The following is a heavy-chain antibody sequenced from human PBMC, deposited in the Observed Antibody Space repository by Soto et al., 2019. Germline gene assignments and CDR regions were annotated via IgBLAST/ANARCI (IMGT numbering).Heavy chain of an antibody. D-gene: IGHD1-1*01. V-gene: IGHV1-69*08. Sequence: QVQLVQSGAEVKKPGSSVKVSCKASGGTFSSYTISWVRQDPGQGLEWMGRIIPIHGIANYAQKFQGRVTITTDKSTSTAYMELSSLRSEDTAVYYCARDDWNDPYYYYGMDVWGQGTTVTVSS. CDR3: ARDDWNDPYYYYGMDV. CDR2: IIPIHGIA. CDR1: GGTFSSYT. J-gene: IGHJ6*02.